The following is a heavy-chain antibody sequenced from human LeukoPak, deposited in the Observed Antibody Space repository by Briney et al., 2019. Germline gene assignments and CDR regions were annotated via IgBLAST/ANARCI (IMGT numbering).Heavy chain of an antibody. CDR2: ISYDGSNK. V-gene: IGHV3-30-3*01. Sequence: GGSLRLSCAASGFTFSSYAMHWVRQAPGKGLEWVAVISYDGSNKYYADAVKDRFTIPRDNSKNTLYLQMNSVRAEDTSVYYCARDRSCLYRYRPRPMYSYYGIDVWGQGTPVTVSS. J-gene: IGHJ6*02. CDR1: GFTFSSYA. CDR3: ARDRSCLYRYRPRPMYSYYGIDV. D-gene: IGHD5-18*01.